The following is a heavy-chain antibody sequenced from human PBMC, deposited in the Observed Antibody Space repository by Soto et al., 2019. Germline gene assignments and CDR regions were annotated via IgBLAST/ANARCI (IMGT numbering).Heavy chain of an antibody. J-gene: IGHJ5*02. Sequence: PGGSLRLSCVASGFTLSNYGMHWVRQAPGKGLEWIALIWYEGTTKYSTDSMKGRFSISRDQSKSTLYLQVNSLRAEDTATYYCARDVGSYGSSRWFDTWGQGTLVTVSS. CDR3: ARDVGSYGSSRWFDT. CDR2: IWYEGTTK. CDR1: GFTLSNYG. D-gene: IGHD3-10*01. V-gene: IGHV3-33*01.